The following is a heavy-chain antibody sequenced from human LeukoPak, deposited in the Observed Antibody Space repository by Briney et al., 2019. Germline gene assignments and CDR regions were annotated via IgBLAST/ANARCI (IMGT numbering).Heavy chain of an antibody. CDR1: GGSISSSSYY. D-gene: IGHD2-15*01. V-gene: IGHV4-39*01. CDR3: ARPGYCSGGSCPRWFDP. CDR2: IYYSGST. Sequence: SETLSLTCTVSGGSISSSSYYWGWIRQPPGKGLEWIGSIYYSGSTYYNPSLKSRVTISVDTSKNQFSLKLSSVIAADTAVYYCARPGYCSGGSCPRWFDPWGQGTLVTVSS. J-gene: IGHJ5*02.